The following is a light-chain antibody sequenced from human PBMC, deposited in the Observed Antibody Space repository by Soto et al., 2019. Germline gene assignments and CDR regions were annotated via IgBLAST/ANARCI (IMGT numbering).Light chain of an antibody. Sequence: QSVLTQPASVSGSPGQSITISCTGTSSDVGGYNYVSWYQQHPGKAPKLMIYDVSNRPSGDSNRFSGSKSGNTASLTISGLQAEDEADYYCSSYTSSSTGYVFGTGTKLTVL. CDR1: SSDVGGYNY. CDR3: SSYTSSSTGYV. J-gene: IGLJ1*01. V-gene: IGLV2-14*01. CDR2: DVS.